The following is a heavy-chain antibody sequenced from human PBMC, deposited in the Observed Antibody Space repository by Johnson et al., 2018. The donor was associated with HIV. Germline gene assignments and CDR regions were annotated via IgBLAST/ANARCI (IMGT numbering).Heavy chain of an antibody. V-gene: IGHV3-7*01. CDR1: GFTFSSYW. Sequence: VQLLESGGGLVQPGGSLRLSCAASGFTFSSYWMSWVRQAPGKGLEWVASIKQDGSEKYYVDSVKGRFTISSDNAKNSLYLQMNSLRAEDTAVYYCAREGIVGATDDAFDIWGQGTMVTVSS. CDR3: AREGIVGATDDAFDI. D-gene: IGHD1-26*01. CDR2: IKQDGSEK. J-gene: IGHJ3*02.